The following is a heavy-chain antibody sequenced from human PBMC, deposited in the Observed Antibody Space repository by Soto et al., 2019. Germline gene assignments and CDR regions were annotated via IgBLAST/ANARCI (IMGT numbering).Heavy chain of an antibody. CDR1: GYTLTGYY. CDR3: ARDEGRDSSGWYYYYYGMDV. CDR2: INPNSGGT. Sequence: SEKVACKASGYTLTGYYMHLVRQAPGQGLEWMGWINPNSGGTNYAQKLQGRVTMTRDTSISTAYMELSRLRSDDTAVYYCARDEGRDSSGWYYYYYGMDVWGQGTTVT. D-gene: IGHD6-19*01. J-gene: IGHJ6*02. V-gene: IGHV1-2*02.